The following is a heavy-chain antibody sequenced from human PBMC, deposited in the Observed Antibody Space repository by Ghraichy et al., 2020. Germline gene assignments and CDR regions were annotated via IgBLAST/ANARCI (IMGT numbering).Heavy chain of an antibody. Sequence: SETLSLTCAVYGGSFSGYYWSWIRQPPGKRLEWIGEINHSGSTNYNPSLKSRVTISVDTSKNQFSLKLSSVTAADTAVYYCARVRPYYYGSGSYYNPSRGVANWFDPWGQGTLVTVSS. J-gene: IGHJ5*02. V-gene: IGHV4-34*01. CDR2: INHSGST. CDR1: GGSFSGYY. D-gene: IGHD3-10*01. CDR3: ARVRPYYYGSGSYYNPSRGVANWFDP.